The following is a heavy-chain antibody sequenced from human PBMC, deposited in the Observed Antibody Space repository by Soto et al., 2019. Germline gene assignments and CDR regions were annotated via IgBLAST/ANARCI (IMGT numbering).Heavy chain of an antibody. D-gene: IGHD4-17*01. CDR3: ARGRYGDY. J-gene: IGHJ4*02. Sequence: GPEVKKPGASVKVSCKGSGYIFTSHGIAWVRQAPGQGLEWMGWISAHNGNTEYAQKFQGRVTVTRDTSTSTAYLELRSLRSDDTALYYCARGRYGDYWGQGALVTVSS. V-gene: IGHV1-18*01. CDR1: GYIFTSHG. CDR2: ISAHNGNT.